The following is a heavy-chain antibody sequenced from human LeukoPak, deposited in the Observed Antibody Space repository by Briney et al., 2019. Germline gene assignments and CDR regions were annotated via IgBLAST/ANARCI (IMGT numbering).Heavy chain of an antibody. V-gene: IGHV4-59*08. CDR1: GGSISSYY. CDR2: IYYSGST. D-gene: IGHD3-3*01. CDR3: ARYNPHLYDFWSGYYIDY. J-gene: IGHJ4*02. Sequence: SETLSLTCTVSGGSISSYYWSWIRQPPGKGLEWIGYIYYSGSTNYNPSLKSRVTMSVDTSKNQFSLKLSSVTAADTAVYYCARYNPHLYDFWSGYYIDYWGQGTLVTVS.